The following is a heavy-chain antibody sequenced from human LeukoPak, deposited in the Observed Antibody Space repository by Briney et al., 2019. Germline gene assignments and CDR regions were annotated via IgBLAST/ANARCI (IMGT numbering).Heavy chain of an antibody. CDR3: ARHEAAAGAYYFDY. J-gene: IGHJ4*02. Sequence: SETLSLTCAVYGGSFSGYYWSWIRQPPGKGLEWIGEINHSGSTNYNPSLKSRVTISVDTSKNQFSLKLSSVTAADTAVYYCARHEAAAGAYYFDYWGQGTLVTVSS. CDR2: INHSGST. V-gene: IGHV4-34*01. CDR1: GGSFSGYY. D-gene: IGHD6-13*01.